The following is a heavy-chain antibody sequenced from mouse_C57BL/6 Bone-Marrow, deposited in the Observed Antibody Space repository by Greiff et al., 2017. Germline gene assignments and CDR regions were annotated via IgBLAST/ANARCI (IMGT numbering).Heavy chain of an antibody. CDR3: ARSGWFFDY. CDR1: GYTFTSYG. Sequence: VKLQESGAELARPGASVKLSCKASGYTFTSYGISWVKQRTGQGLEWIGEIYPRSGNTYYNEKFKGKATLTADKSSSTAYMELRSLTSEDSAVYFCARSGWFFDYWGQGTTLTVSS. D-gene: IGHD2-3*01. J-gene: IGHJ2*01. CDR2: IYPRSGNT. V-gene: IGHV1-81*01.